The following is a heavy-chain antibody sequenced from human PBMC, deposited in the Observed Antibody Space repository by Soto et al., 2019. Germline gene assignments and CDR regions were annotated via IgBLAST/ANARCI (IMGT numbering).Heavy chain of an antibody. J-gene: IGHJ3*02. V-gene: IGHV3-73*01. CDR1: GFTFSGSA. Sequence: EVQLVESGGGLVQPGGSLKLSCAASGFTFSGSAMHWVRQASGKGLEWVGRIRSKANSYATAYAASVKGRFTISRDDSKNTAYLQMNSLKTEDTAVYYCTRLGSYRSDGDEIWGQGTMVTVSS. CDR3: TRLGSYRSDGDEI. CDR2: IRSKANSYAT. D-gene: IGHD4-17*01.